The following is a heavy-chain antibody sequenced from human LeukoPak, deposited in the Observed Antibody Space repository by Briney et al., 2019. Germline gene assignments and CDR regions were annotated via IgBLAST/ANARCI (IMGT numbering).Heavy chain of an antibody. D-gene: IGHD3-22*01. CDR3: AREDDSYNYYGMDV. J-gene: IGHJ6*02. V-gene: IGHV4-59*01. CDR2: IYYSGST. Sequence: SETLSLTCTVSGGSISSYYWRWIRQPPGKVLEWIGYIYYSGSTNYNPSLKSRVTISVDTSKNQFSLKLSSVTAADTAVYYCAREDDSYNYYGMDVWGQGNTVTVSS. CDR1: GGSISSYY.